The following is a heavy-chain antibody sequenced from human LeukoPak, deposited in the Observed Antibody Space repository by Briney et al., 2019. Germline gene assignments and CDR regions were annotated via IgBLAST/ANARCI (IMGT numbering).Heavy chain of an antibody. CDR2: MNPNSGNT. CDR1: GYTFTSYD. D-gene: IGHD3-3*01. V-gene: IGHV1-8*02. CDR3: ARVRIWSGYYIFDY. Sequence: GASVKVSCKASGYTFTSYDINWVRQATGQGLEWMGWMNPNSGNTGYAQKLQGRVTMTTDTSTSTAYMGLRSLRSDDTAVYYCARVRIWSGYYIFDYWGQGTLVTVSS. J-gene: IGHJ4*02.